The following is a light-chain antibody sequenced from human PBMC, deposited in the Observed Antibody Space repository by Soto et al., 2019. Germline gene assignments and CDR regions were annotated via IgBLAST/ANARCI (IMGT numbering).Light chain of an antibody. CDR2: GAS. CDR3: QQYYSYPRT. V-gene: IGKV3-15*01. CDR1: QSVSVD. Sequence: EIVMTQSPATLSLSPGERVTLSCRASQSVSVDLAWYQQRPGQAPRLLIYGASTRATGIPVRFSGSGSGTDFTLTISCLQSEDFATYYCQQYYSYPRTFGQGTKVDIK. J-gene: IGKJ1*01.